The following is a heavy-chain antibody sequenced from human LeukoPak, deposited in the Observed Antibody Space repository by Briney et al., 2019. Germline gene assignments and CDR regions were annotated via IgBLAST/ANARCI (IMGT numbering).Heavy chain of an antibody. D-gene: IGHD1-7*01. V-gene: IGHV3-23*01. Sequence: GGSLRLSCAASGFTFTIYAMSWVRQAPGKGLEWASGISGSGSSTDYADSVRGRFTISRDNSKNTLYLQMNSLRAEDTALYYCAKEDSRTSRGGFDIWGQGTMVTVSS. J-gene: IGHJ3*02. CDR2: ISGSGSST. CDR1: GFTFTIYA. CDR3: AKEDSRTSRGGFDI.